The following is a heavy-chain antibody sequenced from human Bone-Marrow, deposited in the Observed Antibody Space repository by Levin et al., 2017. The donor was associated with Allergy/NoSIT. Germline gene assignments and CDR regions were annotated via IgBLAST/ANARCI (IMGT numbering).Heavy chain of an antibody. D-gene: IGHD2-15*01. V-gene: IGHV3-53*01. CDR2: IADIGTT. CDR3: GSGHPVDK. Sequence: LPGGSLRLSCAASGFDVSKSYMSWVRQAPEKGLQWVSEIADIGTTYYSQSVKGRFTISRDNPENTLYLQMDSLGVDDTAVYFCGSGHPVDKWGQGTRVTVSS. CDR1: GFDVSKSY. J-gene: IGHJ4*02.